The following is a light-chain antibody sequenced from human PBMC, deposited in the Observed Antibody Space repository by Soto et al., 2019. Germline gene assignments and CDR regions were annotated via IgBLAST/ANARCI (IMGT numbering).Light chain of an antibody. V-gene: IGKV3-20*01. CDR3: QQYGSSFTWT. J-gene: IGKJ1*01. CDR2: GAS. CDR1: QSVSSSY. Sequence: EIVLTQSPGTLSLSPGERATLSCRASQSVSSSYLAWYQQKPGQAPRLLIYGASSRATGIPDRFSGSGSGTDVHLTISRLEPEDLAVYYCQQYGSSFTWTDGQGTKVEIK.